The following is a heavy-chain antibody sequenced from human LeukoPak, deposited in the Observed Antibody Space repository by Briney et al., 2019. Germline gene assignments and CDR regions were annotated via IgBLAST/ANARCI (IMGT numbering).Heavy chain of an antibody. Sequence: SQTLSLTCTVSGGSVSSGDYYWSWIRQHPGKGLEWIGYIYSSGTTYYNPSLKSRLIISVDTSKNQFSLKLSSVTAADTAVYYCARAAQNWGNAPYFDFWGQETLVTVSS. CDR1: GGSVSSGDYY. V-gene: IGHV4-31*03. D-gene: IGHD7-27*01. CDR3: ARAAQNWGNAPYFDF. CDR2: IYSSGTT. J-gene: IGHJ4*02.